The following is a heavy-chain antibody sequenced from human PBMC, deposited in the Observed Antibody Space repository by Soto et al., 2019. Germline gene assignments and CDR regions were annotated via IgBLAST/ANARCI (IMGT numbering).Heavy chain of an antibody. V-gene: IGHV3-21*01. CDR3: ARERAAGMIFLSRYYGMDV. J-gene: IGHJ6*02. D-gene: IGHD3-16*01. Sequence: EVQLVESGGGLVKPGGSLRLSCAASGFAFSSYSMNWVRQAPGKGLEWVSSISSGSSYIYYADSVKGRFTISRDNAKNSLYMQMSSVRAEDTAVYYCARERAAGMIFLSRYYGMDVWGQGTTVTVSS. CDR2: ISSGSSYI. CDR1: GFAFSSYS.